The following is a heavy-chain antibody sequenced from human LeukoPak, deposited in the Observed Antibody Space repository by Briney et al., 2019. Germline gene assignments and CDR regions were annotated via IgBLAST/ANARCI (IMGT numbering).Heavy chain of an antibody. Sequence: ASVKVSCKASGYTFTSYDINWVRQATGQGLEWMGWMNPNSGNTGYAQKFQGRVTMTRNTSISTAYMELSSLRSEDTVVYYCARGLSSSWYPYYYYYYGMDVWGQGTTVTVSS. J-gene: IGHJ6*02. CDR1: GYTFTSYD. CDR2: MNPNSGNT. D-gene: IGHD6-13*01. V-gene: IGHV1-8*01. CDR3: ARGLSSSWYPYYYYYYGMDV.